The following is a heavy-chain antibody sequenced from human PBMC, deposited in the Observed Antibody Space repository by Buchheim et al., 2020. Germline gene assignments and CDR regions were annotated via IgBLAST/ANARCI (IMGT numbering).Heavy chain of an antibody. CDR3: TGDRYFDWSDY. CDR1: GFIFSQAW. CDR2: IKSKTEGGTA. Sequence: EVQLVESGGGLVKRGGSLRLSCAASGFIFSQAWMSWVRQAPGKGLEWVGRIKSKTEGGTADYAAPVKGRFTISRDDSKNTLYLQMNSLNTEDTAVYYCTGDRYFDWSDYWGQGTL. J-gene: IGHJ4*02. V-gene: IGHV3-15*01. D-gene: IGHD3-9*01.